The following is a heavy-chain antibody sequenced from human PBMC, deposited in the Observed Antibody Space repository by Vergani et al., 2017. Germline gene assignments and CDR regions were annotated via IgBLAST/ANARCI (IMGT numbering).Heavy chain of an antibody. D-gene: IGHD2-15*01. Sequence: QVQLQESGPGLVKPSQTLSLTCTVSGASINNDFYYWHWIRQPAGKGLEWIGRIYVSGITDYNSSLQSRVSMSVDTSKNPFSLTLTSVTAADTAVSYCARDNKLLRPRAFDLWCQGTMVTVSS. V-gene: IGHV4-61*02. CDR3: ARDNKLLRPRAFDL. J-gene: IGHJ3*01. CDR2: IYVSGIT. CDR1: GASINNDFYY.